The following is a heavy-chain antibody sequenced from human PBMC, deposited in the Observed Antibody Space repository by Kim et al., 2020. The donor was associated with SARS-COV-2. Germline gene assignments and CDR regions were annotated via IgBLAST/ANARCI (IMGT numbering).Heavy chain of an antibody. V-gene: IGHV6-1*01. D-gene: IGHD4-4*01. CDR2: TYYRFKWYN. CDR3: ARCGATITTGSFDP. Sequence: SQTLSLTCAIFGDNVSSDTATWHWIRQSPSGGLEWLGRTYYRFKWYNDYAASVQSRISIIPDASRNQFSLQMISVTPEDTAVYYCARCGATITTGSFDPWGQGTLVTVSS. J-gene: IGHJ5*02. CDR1: GDNVSSDTAT.